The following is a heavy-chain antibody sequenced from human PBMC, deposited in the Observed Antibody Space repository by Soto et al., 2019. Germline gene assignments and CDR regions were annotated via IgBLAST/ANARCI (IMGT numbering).Heavy chain of an antibody. D-gene: IGHD3-3*01. CDR1: GFTFSRYT. CDR3: ARGLEATG. V-gene: IGHV3-21*01. CDR2: MSNSGDYI. J-gene: IGHJ4*02. Sequence: GGSLRLSCAASGFTFSRYTMIWVRQAPGKGLEWVSSMSNSGDYIYYADSVKGRFTVSRDNGKNSLYLQMNSLRAEDTAVYYYARGLEATGWGLGTLVTVS.